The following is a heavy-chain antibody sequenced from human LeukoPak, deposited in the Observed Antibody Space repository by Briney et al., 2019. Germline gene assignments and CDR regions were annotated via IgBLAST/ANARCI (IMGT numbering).Heavy chain of an antibody. Sequence: GGSLRLSCAASGFPFSAYSMNWVRRAPGKGLEWVSSISGSSAYVYYADSVKGRFTVSRDNAKNSLYLQMSSLRAEDTAVYYCAKAYYDSSGYSYYFDYWAREPRSPSPQ. D-gene: IGHD3-22*01. J-gene: IGHJ4*02. CDR2: ISGSSAYV. CDR1: GFPFSAYS. CDR3: AKAYYDSSGYSYYFDY. V-gene: IGHV3-21*01.